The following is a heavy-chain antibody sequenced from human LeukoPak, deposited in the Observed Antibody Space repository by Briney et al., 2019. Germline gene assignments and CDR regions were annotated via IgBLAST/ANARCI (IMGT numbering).Heavy chain of an antibody. CDR3: ARDSGSYSFDC. Sequence: PSETLSLTCTVSGGSISSRTYYWGWTRQPPGKGLEWIGSIFYSGSSYYNPSLKSRVTITVDTSKNHFSLKLTSVTAADTAVYYCARDSGSYSFDCWGQGTLVTVSS. CDR2: IFYSGSS. J-gene: IGHJ4*02. CDR1: GGSISSRTYY. D-gene: IGHD1-26*01. V-gene: IGHV4-39*02.